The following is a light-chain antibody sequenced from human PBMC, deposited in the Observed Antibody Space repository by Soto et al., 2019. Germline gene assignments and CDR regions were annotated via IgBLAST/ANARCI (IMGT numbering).Light chain of an antibody. V-gene: IGKV3-20*01. J-gene: IGKJ2*01. CDR3: QQFGTSPRYT. Sequence: EILLTQSPGTLSLSPGERATLSCRTSQSVGSTYLAWDQQKPGQPPRLLIYEASRRATGIPDRFSGSGSGTDFTLTISRLEPEDFAVYYGQQFGTSPRYTFGQGTKLEI. CDR2: EAS. CDR1: QSVGSTY.